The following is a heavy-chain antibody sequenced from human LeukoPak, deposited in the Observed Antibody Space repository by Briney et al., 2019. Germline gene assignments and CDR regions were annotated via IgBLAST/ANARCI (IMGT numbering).Heavy chain of an antibody. Sequence: GRPLRLSCAASGFTFSSYAMHWVRQAPGKGLEWVAVISYDGSNKYYADSVKGRFTISRDNPKNTLHLQMNSLRPEDTAVYYCASCPQWLVTEFDYWGQGTLVTVSS. CDR3: ASCPQWLVTEFDY. V-gene: IGHV3-30*04. D-gene: IGHD6-19*01. J-gene: IGHJ4*02. CDR2: ISYDGSNK. CDR1: GFTFSSYA.